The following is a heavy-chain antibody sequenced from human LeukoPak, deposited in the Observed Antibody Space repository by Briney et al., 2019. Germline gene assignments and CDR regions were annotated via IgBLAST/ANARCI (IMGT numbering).Heavy chain of an antibody. D-gene: IGHD3-9*01. V-gene: IGHV3-23*01. CDR1: GFTFSSYA. Sequence: GGSLRLSCAASGFTFSSYAMSWVRQAPGKGLEWVSGISGSGGSRYYADSVEGRFAISRDNSKNTLYLQMNSLRAEDTAVYYCAKETDILTGYLYRGQGTLVTVSS. CDR2: ISGSGGSR. CDR3: AKETDILTGYLY. J-gene: IGHJ4*02.